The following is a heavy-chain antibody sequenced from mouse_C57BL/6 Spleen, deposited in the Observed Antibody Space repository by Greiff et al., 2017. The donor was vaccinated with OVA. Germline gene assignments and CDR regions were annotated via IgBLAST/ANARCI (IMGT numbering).Heavy chain of an antibody. D-gene: IGHD3-2*02. J-gene: IGHJ3*01. V-gene: IGHV1-52*01. Sequence: QVQLQQPGAELVRPGSSVKLSCKASGYTFTSYWMHWVKQRPIQGLEWIGNIDSSDSETHYNQKFKDKATLTVDKSSSTAYMQLSSLTSEDSAVYYCAREEQLRLPFAYWGQGTLVTVSA. CDR1: GYTFTSYW. CDR2: IDSSDSET. CDR3: AREEQLRLPFAY.